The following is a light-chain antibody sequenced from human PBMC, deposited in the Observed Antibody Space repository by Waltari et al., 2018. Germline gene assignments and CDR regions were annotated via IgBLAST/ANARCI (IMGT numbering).Light chain of an antibody. CDR1: NLGDKY. V-gene: IGLV3-1*01. Sequence: SFELTQPPSLSVSPGQTAIFTCPGDNLGDKYPSWYQQRPGQSPVLVIYEDNKRPSGIPERFSGSNSGNTATLTITGTQTTDEADYYCQAWDSSTLWVFGGGTKLTVL. CDR2: EDN. J-gene: IGLJ3*02. CDR3: QAWDSSTLWV.